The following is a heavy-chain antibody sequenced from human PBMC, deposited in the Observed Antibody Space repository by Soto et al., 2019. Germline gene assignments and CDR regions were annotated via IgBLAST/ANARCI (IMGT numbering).Heavy chain of an antibody. Sequence: QVQLQESGPGLVKPSQTLSLTCTVSGGSISSGGYYWSWIRQHPGKGLEWIGYIYYSGSTYYNPSLKSRVTISVDTSKNQFSLKLSSVTAADTAVYYCARSYYDFXSGAXXXQANWFDPWGQGTLVTVSS. D-gene: IGHD3-3*01. V-gene: IGHV4-31*03. CDR2: IYYSGST. J-gene: IGHJ5*02. CDR1: GGSISSGGYY. CDR3: ARSYYDFXSGAXXXQANWFDP.